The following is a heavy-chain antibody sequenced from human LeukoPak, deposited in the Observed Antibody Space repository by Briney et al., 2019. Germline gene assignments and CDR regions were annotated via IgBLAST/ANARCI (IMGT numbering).Heavy chain of an antibody. CDR2: IYYSGST. D-gene: IGHD3-3*01. J-gene: IGHJ4*02. CDR3: ARAPSYDFWSGYLNYFDY. V-gene: IGHV4-59*01. CDR1: GGSISSYY. Sequence: PSETLSLTCTVSGGSISSYYWSWIRQPPGKGLEWIGYIYYSGSTNYNPSLKSRVTISVDTSKNQFSLKLSSVTAADTAVYYCARAPSYDFWSGYLNYFDYWGQGTLVTFSS.